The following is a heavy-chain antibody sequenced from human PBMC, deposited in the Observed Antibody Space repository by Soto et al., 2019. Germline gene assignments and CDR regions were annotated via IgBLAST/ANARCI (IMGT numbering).Heavy chain of an antibody. Sequence: GGSLRLSRVTSGFTFDDSAITWLRQAPGKGLEWVCSISSSGSDTRCAGSVKGRFTISRDSSQSTVYLQMNSLRDEDTAVYYCAKDPWNNWSGLFDPWGQGTLVTV. V-gene: IGHV3-23*01. J-gene: IGHJ5*02. CDR2: ISSSGSDT. CDR1: GFTFDDSA. D-gene: IGHD1-1*01. CDR3: AKDPWNNWSGLFDP.